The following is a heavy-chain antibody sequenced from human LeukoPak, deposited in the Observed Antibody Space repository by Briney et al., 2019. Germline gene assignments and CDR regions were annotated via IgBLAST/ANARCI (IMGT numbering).Heavy chain of an antibody. CDR2: IYHSGST. D-gene: IGHD3-9*01. CDR1: GGSISSGGYS. CDR3: ARADILTGYSYWYFDL. V-gene: IGHV4-30-2*01. J-gene: IGHJ2*01. Sequence: PSQTLSLTCAVSGGSISSGGYSWSWIRQPPGKGLEWIGYIYHSGSTYYNPSLRSRVTISMDRSKNQFSLSLNSVTAADTAVYYCARADILTGYSYWYFDLWGRGTLVTVSS.